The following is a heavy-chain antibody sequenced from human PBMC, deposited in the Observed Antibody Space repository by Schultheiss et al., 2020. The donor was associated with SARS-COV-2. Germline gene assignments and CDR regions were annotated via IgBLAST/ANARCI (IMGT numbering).Heavy chain of an antibody. CDR2: IHFSGTT. V-gene: IGHV4-61*01. D-gene: IGHD6-19*01. Sequence: SQTLSLTCTVSGGSISSGSYYWSWIRQPPGKGLEWIAYIHFSGTTNYNPSLKSRVTISVDTSKNQFSLKLSSVTAADTAVYYCARSGYSSGYRAFDIWGQGTMVTVSS. J-gene: IGHJ3*02. CDR1: GGSISSGSYY. CDR3: ARSGYSSGYRAFDI.